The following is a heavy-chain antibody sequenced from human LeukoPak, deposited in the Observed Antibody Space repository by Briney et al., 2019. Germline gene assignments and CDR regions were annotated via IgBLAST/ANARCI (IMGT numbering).Heavy chain of an antibody. Sequence: AETLSLTCAVYGGSFSGYYWSWIRQPPGKGLEWIGEINHSGSTNYNPSLKSRVTISIDTSKNQFSLKLSSVTAADTAVYYCARDVAYSSSSGAFDIWGQGTMVTVSS. CDR2: INHSGST. CDR1: GGSFSGYY. D-gene: IGHD6-6*01. V-gene: IGHV4-34*01. J-gene: IGHJ3*02. CDR3: ARDVAYSSSSGAFDI.